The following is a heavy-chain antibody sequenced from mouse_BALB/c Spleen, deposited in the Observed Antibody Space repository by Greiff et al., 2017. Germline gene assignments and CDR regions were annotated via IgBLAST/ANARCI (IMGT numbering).Heavy chain of an antibody. J-gene: IGHJ3*01. D-gene: IGHD3-3*01. CDR2: ISSGGST. Sequence: EVKLMESGGGLVKPGGSLKFSCAASGFTFSSYAMSWVRQTPEKRLEWVASISSGGSTYYPDSVKGRFTISRDNARNILYLQMSSLRSEDTAMYYCSRGGFLGPWFADWGQGTLVTVSA. V-gene: IGHV5-6-5*01. CDR1: GFTFSSYA. CDR3: SRGGFLGPWFAD.